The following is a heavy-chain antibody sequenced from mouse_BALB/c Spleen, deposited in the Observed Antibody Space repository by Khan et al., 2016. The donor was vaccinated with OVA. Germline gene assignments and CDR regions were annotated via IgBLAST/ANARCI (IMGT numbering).Heavy chain of an antibody. CDR3: AISYYGTFWYFDV. CDR1: GFTLVSYY. V-gene: IGHV1S56*01. D-gene: IGHD1-1*01. J-gene: IGHJ1*01. Sequence: QVQLKQSGPELVKPGASVKMSCKASGFTLVSYYIHWVKQRPGQGLEWIGWIYPGDGRTKYNENFKGTTTLTADKSSSTAYMLLSSLTSEDSAIHFCAISYYGTFWYFDVWGAGTTVTVSS. CDR2: IYPGDGRT.